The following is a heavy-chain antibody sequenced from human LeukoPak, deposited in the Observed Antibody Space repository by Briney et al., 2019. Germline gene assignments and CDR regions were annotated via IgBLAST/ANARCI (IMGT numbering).Heavy chain of an antibody. Sequence: GGSLRLSCAASGFTFSRYWMSWVRQAPGKGLEWVAAINKTGSEKFYVDSVKGRFTISRDNAKNSLYLQMNSLRAEDTAVYYCARVTRGGGGSFDYWGQGTLVTVSS. CDR2: INKTGSEK. CDR1: GFTFSRYW. CDR3: ARVTRGGGGSFDY. J-gene: IGHJ4*02. V-gene: IGHV3-7*01. D-gene: IGHD3-16*01.